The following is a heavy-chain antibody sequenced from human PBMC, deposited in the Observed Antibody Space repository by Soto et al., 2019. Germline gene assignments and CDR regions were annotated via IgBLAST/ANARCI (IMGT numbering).Heavy chain of an antibody. CDR2: ISGSGSST. CDR1: GFTFSSYA. CDR3: AKVFYYYDSSGYYYFDY. J-gene: IGHJ4*02. V-gene: IGHV3-23*01. Sequence: EVQLLESGGGFVQPGGSLRLSCAASGFTFSSYAMTWVRQAPGKGLEWVSAISGSGSSTHYADSVKGRFTISRDNSKNTLYLQMSSLRAEDTAVYYCAKVFYYYDSSGYYYFDYWGQGTLVTVSS. D-gene: IGHD3-22*01.